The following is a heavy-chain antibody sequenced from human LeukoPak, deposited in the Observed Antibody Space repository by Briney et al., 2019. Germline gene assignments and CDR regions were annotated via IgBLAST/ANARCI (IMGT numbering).Heavy chain of an antibody. V-gene: IGHV3-48*03. D-gene: IGHD3-10*01. CDR3: ASSRGPYYGSGSYSGFDAFDI. CDR2: ISSSGSTI. J-gene: IGHJ3*02. Sequence: GGSLRLSCAASGFTFSSYEMNWVRQAPGKGLEWVSYISSSGSTIYYADSVKGRFTISRDNSKNTLYLQMNSLRAEDTAVYYCASSRGPYYGSGSYSGFDAFDIWGQGTMVTVSS. CDR1: GFTFSSYE.